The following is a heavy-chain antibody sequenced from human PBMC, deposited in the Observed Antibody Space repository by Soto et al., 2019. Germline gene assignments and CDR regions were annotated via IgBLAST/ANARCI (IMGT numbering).Heavy chain of an antibody. V-gene: IGHV4-31*03. CDR2: IYYSGST. D-gene: IGHD3-3*01. CDR3: ARDLDFRTSYYYYYGTDV. CDR1: GGSIRSGGYY. J-gene: IGHJ6*02. Sequence: SETLSLTCTVSGGSIRSGGYYWSWILHHPGKGLEWIGYIYYSGSTYYNPSLKSRVTISVDTSKNQFSLKLSSVTAADTAVYYCARDLDFRTSYYYYYGTDVWGDGTTVPVS.